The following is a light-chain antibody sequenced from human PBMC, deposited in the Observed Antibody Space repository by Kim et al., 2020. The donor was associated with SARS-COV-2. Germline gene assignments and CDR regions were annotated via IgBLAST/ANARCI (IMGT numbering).Light chain of an antibody. J-gene: IGLJ1*01. CDR2: YDS. Sequence: APGKTAKCTCGGDHIRIKSVHWYQQKPGQAPVLVIYYDSHRPSGIPERFSGSNSGNTATLTISRVEAGDEADYYCQVWDTGSDHHVFGSGTKVTVL. CDR3: QVWDTGSDHHV. V-gene: IGLV3-21*04. CDR1: HIRIKS.